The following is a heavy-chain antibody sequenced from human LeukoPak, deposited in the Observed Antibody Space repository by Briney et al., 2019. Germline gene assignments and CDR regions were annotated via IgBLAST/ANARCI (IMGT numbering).Heavy chain of an antibody. CDR1: GGTFSSYA. J-gene: IGHJ4*02. CDR3: ARVGYSRGGGVFDC. V-gene: IGHV1-69*06. Sequence: SVKVSCKASGGTFSSYAISWVRQAPGQGLEWMGGIIPIFGTANYAQKFQGRVTITADKSTSTAYMELSSLRSEDTAVYYCARVGYSRGGGVFDCWGQGTLVTVSS. CDR2: IIPIFGTA. D-gene: IGHD6-13*01.